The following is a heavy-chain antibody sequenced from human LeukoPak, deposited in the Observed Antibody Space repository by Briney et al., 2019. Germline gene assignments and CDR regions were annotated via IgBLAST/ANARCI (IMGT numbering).Heavy chain of an antibody. D-gene: IGHD6-6*01. CDR2: IYTSGST. J-gene: IGHJ3*02. Sequence: SETLSLTCTVSGGSISSYYWSWIRQPAGKGLEWIGRIYTSGSTNYNPSPKSRVTMSVDTSKNQFSLKLSSVTAADTAVYYCARVHSSSSGLSGIKSDAFDIWGQGTMVTVSS. V-gene: IGHV4-4*07. CDR1: GGSISSYY. CDR3: ARVHSSSSGLSGIKSDAFDI.